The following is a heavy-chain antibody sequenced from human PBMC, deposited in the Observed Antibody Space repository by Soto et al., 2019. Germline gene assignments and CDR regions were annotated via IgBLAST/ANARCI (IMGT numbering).Heavy chain of an antibody. J-gene: IGHJ4*02. CDR1: GFSFSTYA. CDR2: ISNDGSKR. CDR3: ARSIAVAGLDY. V-gene: IGHV3-30-3*01. Sequence: VGSLRLSCATSGFSFSTYAIHWVRQAPGKGLDWMAVISNDGSKRYYAQSVKGRFTISRDNSNNTVDLQMNSLRAEDTALYYCARSIAVAGLDYWGPGTLVTVSS. D-gene: IGHD6-19*01.